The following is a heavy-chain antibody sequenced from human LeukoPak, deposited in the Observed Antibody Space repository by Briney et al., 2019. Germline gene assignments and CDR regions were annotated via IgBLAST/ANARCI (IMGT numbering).Heavy chain of an antibody. J-gene: IGHJ6*03. CDR3: ARWARAGKFSYYYYYMDV. V-gene: IGHV4-34*01. D-gene: IGHD6-13*01. Sequence: SETLSLTCAVYGGSFSGYYWSWIRQPPGKGLEWIGEINHSGSTNYNPSLKSRVTISVDTSKNQFSLKLSSVTAADTAVYYCARWARAGKFSYYYYYMDVWGKGTTVTVSS. CDR2: INHSGST. CDR1: GGSFSGYY.